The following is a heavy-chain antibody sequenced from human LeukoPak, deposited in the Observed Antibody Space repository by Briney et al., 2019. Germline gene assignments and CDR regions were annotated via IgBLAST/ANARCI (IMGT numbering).Heavy chain of an antibody. CDR3: AREGIDY. CDR2: ISSISSYI. D-gene: IGHD3-10*01. Sequence: GGSLRLSCAASGFTFSSYSINWVRQAPGKGLEWVSSISSISSYIFHADSVKGRFSLSRHNAKHPLYPQTNRLRGEGTALYYCAREGIDYWGQGTLVTVSS. J-gene: IGHJ4*02. CDR1: GFTFSSYS. V-gene: IGHV3-21*04.